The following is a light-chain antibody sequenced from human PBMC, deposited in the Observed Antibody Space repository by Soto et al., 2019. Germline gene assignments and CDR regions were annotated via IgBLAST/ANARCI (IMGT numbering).Light chain of an antibody. CDR1: QRVSTF. CDR2: EAS. Sequence: EIVLTQSPGTLSLSPGDRATLSCRASQRVSTFLAWYQQKPGQAPRLLIYEASNRATGIPARFSGSGSGADFTLTISSLEPEDFALYYCQQHINWPLTFGGGTKVDIK. CDR3: QQHINWPLT. J-gene: IGKJ4*01. V-gene: IGKV3-11*01.